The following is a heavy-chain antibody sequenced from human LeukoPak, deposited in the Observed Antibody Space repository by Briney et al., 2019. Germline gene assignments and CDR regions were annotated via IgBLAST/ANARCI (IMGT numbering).Heavy chain of an antibody. CDR1: GFTFSRYW. V-gene: IGHV3-7*01. D-gene: IGHD3-9*01. J-gene: IGHJ4*02. CDR3: AREGYDILTGSLAAIGYYFDY. Sequence: GGSLRLSCAASGFTFSRYWMSWVRQAPGKGLEGVANIKQDGSEKYYVDSVKGRFTISRDNAKNSLYLQMNSLRPEDTAVYYCAREGYDILTGSLAAIGYYFDYWGQGTLVTVSS. CDR2: IKQDGSEK.